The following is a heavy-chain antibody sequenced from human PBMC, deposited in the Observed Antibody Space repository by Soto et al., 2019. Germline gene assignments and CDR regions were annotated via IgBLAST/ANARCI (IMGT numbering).Heavy chain of an antibody. CDR2: ISSSSSYI. CDR1: GFTFSSYS. CDR3: AREGGRCSSTSCYGTEGYYGMDV. D-gene: IGHD2-2*01. Sequence: PGGSLRLSCAASGFTFSSYSMNWVRQAPGKGLEWASSISSSSSYIYYADSVKGRFTISRDNAKNSLYLQMNSLRAEDTAVYYCAREGGRCSSTSCYGTEGYYGMDVWGQGTTVTVSS. J-gene: IGHJ6*02. V-gene: IGHV3-21*01.